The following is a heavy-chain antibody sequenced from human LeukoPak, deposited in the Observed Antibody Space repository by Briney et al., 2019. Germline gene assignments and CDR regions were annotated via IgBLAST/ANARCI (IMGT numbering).Heavy chain of an antibody. CDR1: GGSINSYY. J-gene: IGHJ4*02. CDR3: ARDNRPYGSTYYFDY. CDR2: IYYSGST. D-gene: IGHD3-10*01. Sequence: SETLSLTCTVSGGSINSYYWSWIRQPPGKGLEWIGYIYYSGSTNYNPSLKSRVTISVDTSKNQFSLKLSSVTAADTAVYYCARDNRPYGSTYYFDYWGQGTLVTVSS. V-gene: IGHV4-59*01.